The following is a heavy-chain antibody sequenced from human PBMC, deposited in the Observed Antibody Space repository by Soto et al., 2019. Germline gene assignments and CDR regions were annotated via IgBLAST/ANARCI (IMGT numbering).Heavy chain of an antibody. CDR1: GGSISSSSYY. V-gene: IGHV3-23*01. CDR2: ISGSGGST. Sequence: PSETLSLTCTVSGGSISSSSYYWGWVRQAPGKGLEWVSAISGSGGSTYYADSVKGRFTISRDNSKNTLYLQMNSLRAEDTAVYYCARDLNYGLFDYWGQGTLVTVSS. J-gene: IGHJ4*02. CDR3: ARDLNYGLFDY. D-gene: IGHD4-17*01.